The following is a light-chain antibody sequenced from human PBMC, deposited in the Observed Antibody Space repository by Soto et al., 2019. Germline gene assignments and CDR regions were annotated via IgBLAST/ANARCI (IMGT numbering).Light chain of an antibody. CDR3: QQYSIWRT. V-gene: IGKV3-15*01. CDR2: AAS. CDR1: ESVRTN. Sequence: EIEMTQSPDTLSLAPGERVTLSCRASESVRTNLAWYQQKAGQAPRLLIYAASTRATGIPARFSGSGSGTEFTLTISSLQSEDFAVYYCQQYSIWRTFGQGTKVDI. J-gene: IGKJ1*01.